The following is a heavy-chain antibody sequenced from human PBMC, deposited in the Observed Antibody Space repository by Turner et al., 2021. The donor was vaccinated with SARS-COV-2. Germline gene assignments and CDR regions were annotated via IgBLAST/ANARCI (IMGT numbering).Heavy chain of an antibody. V-gene: IGHV3-23*01. Sequence: EVQLLESGGGLVQPGGSLRLSCAASGFTLSSSGMSWVRLAPGKGLEWVSGIPESSSTTYYADSLKGRFTISRDNSESTLYLQMNSLRVEDTAIYYCSKGVVSFDYWGQGVLVTVSS. J-gene: IGHJ4*02. CDR3: SKGVVSFDY. CDR1: GFTLSSSG. CDR2: IPESSSTT. D-gene: IGHD2-21*01.